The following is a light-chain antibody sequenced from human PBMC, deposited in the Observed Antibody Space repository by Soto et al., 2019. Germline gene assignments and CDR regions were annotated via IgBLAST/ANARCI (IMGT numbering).Light chain of an antibody. CDR2: AAS. Sequence: DIQMTQSPSSLSASVGDRVTITCRASQSISSYLNWYQQKPGKAPKLLIYAASSLQSGVPSRFSGSGSRTDFTLTISSLQPEDFATYYCQQSYSRWTFGQGTKVEIK. CDR1: QSISSY. J-gene: IGKJ1*01. V-gene: IGKV1-39*01. CDR3: QQSYSRWT.